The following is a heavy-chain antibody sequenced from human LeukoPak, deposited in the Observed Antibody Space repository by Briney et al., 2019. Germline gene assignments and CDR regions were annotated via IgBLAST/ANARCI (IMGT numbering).Heavy chain of an antibody. D-gene: IGHD3-9*01. CDR3: AREAGITIFFYYYYGMDV. Sequence: GGSLRLSCAASGFTFSGYGMHWVRPAPGKGLEWVAVIWYDGSNKYYADSVKGRFTISRDNSKNTLYLQMNSLRAEDTAVYYCAREAGITIFFYYYYGMDVWGKGTTVTVSS. CDR2: IWYDGSNK. V-gene: IGHV3-33*01. J-gene: IGHJ6*04. CDR1: GFTFSGYG.